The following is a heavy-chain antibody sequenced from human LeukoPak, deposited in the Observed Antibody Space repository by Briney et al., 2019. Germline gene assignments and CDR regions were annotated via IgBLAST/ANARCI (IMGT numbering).Heavy chain of an antibody. CDR2: INPNSGGT. V-gene: IGHV1-2*02. CDR1: GYTFTGYY. D-gene: IGHD2-2*01. CDR3: ASINPAYCNSTSCYLYYYGMDV. J-gene: IGHJ6*02. Sequence: GASVKVSCKASGYTFTGYYMHWVRQAPGQGLEWMGWINPNSGGTNYAQKFQGRVTMTRDTSISTAYMELSRLRSDDTAVYYCASINPAYCNSTSCYLYYYGMDVWGQGTTVTVSS.